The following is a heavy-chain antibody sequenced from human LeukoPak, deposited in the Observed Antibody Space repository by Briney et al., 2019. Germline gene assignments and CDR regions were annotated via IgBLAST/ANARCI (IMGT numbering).Heavy chain of an antibody. CDR1: GFTFTSSA. V-gene: IGHV1-58*01. Sequence: GTSVKVSCKASGFTFTSSAVQWVRQARGQRLEWIGWIVVGSGNTNYAQKFQERVTITRDMSTSTAYMELSSLRSEDTAVYYCAAAPTTVTTGFSYWGQGTLVTVSS. D-gene: IGHD4-11*01. CDR2: IVVGSGNT. CDR3: AAAPTTVTTGFSY. J-gene: IGHJ4*02.